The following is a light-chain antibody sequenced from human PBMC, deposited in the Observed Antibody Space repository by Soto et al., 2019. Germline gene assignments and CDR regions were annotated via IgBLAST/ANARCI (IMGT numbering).Light chain of an antibody. Sequence: IHMTQAPSTLSASVVDRVTITCRASQSISSWLSWYQQKPGKAPKLLIYKASSLESGVPSRFSGSGSGTEFTLTISSLQPEDFATYYCLQDYNFPWTFGQGTKVDIK. CDR1: QSISSW. CDR2: KAS. J-gene: IGKJ1*01. CDR3: LQDYNFPWT. V-gene: IGKV1-5*03.